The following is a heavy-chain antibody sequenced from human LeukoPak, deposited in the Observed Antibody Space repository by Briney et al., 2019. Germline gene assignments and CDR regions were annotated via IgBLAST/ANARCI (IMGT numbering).Heavy chain of an antibody. CDR1: GFSFHDYA. V-gene: IGHV3-20*04. D-gene: IGHD3-22*01. J-gene: IGHJ4*02. CDR2: INWIGGST. CDR3: ARLYDGSAYHADHFDY. Sequence: PGGSLRLSCAASGFSFHDYAMSWVRQAPGKGLEWVSGINWIGGSTAYADSVKGRFTISRDNAKSFLYLQMNSLRGEDTAVYYCARLYDGSAYHADHFDYWGQGTLVIVSS.